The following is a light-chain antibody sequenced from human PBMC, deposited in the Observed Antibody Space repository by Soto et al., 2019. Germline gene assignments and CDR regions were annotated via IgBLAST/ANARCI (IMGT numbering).Light chain of an antibody. Sequence: EIVLTQSPATLSLSPGERATLSCRASQSFSNSLAWYQQRPGQAPRLLIYGTSNRATGIPARFSGSGSGTDFTLTINSLEPEDFAVYYCQQCGNSWTFGQGTKVXX. CDR1: QSFSNS. CDR3: QQCGNSWT. V-gene: IGKV3-11*01. J-gene: IGKJ1*01. CDR2: GTS.